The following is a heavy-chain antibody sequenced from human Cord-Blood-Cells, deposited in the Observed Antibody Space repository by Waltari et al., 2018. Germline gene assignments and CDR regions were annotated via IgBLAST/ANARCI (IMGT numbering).Heavy chain of an antibody. CDR1: GGSFSGYY. D-gene: IGHD1-26*01. CDR3: AVQWELNWFDP. V-gene: IGHV4-34*01. CDR2: INHSGRT. J-gene: IGHJ5*02. Sequence: QVQLQQWGAGLLKPSEPLSLTCAVYGGSFSGYYWSWIRQPPGKGLGWMGEINHSGRTNYNPALKRRVTISVDTSKNQFSLKLSSVTAADTAGYYCAVQWELNWFDPWGQGTLVTVSS.